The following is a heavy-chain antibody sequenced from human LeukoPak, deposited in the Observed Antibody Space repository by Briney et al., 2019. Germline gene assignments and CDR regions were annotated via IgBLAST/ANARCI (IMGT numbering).Heavy chain of an antibody. CDR3: ARDWDSSGWEVYYFDY. CDR1: GFTFSSYW. CDR2: IKQDGSEK. D-gene: IGHD6-19*01. V-gene: IGHV3-7*01. J-gene: IGHJ4*02. Sequence: GGSLRLSCAASGFTFSSYWMSWVRQAPGKGLEWVANIKQDGSEKYYVDSVKGRFTISRDNAKNSLYLQMNSLRAEDTAVYYCARDWDSSGWEVYYFDYWGQGTLVTVSS.